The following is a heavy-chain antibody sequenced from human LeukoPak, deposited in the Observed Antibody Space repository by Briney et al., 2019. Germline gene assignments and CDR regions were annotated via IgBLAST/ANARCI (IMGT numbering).Heavy chain of an antibody. J-gene: IGHJ6*02. CDR3: ARIPAAIPGWYYYGMDV. CDR2: INHSGST. V-gene: IGHV4-34*01. D-gene: IGHD2-2*02. CDR1: GGSFSGYY. Sequence: SETLSLTCAVYGGSFSGYYWSWIRQPPGKGLEWIGEINHSGSTNYNPSLKSRVTISVDTSKNQFSLKLSPVTAADTAVYYCARIPAAIPGWYYYGMDVWGQGTTVTVSS.